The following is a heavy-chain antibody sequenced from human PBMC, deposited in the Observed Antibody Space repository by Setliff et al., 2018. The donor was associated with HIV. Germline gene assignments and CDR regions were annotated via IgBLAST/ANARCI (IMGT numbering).Heavy chain of an antibody. Sequence: GGSLRLSCAASGFTFSSYGMHWVRQAQGKGLEWVSGISWNSGSIGYADSVKGRFTISRDNDKNYLYLQMNSLRAEDTAVYYCAKGRVRYYYYYMDVWGKGTTVTVSS. CDR2: ISWNSGSI. J-gene: IGHJ6*03. CDR1: GFTFSSYG. D-gene: IGHD6-6*01. V-gene: IGHV3-9*01. CDR3: AKGRVRYYYYYMDV.